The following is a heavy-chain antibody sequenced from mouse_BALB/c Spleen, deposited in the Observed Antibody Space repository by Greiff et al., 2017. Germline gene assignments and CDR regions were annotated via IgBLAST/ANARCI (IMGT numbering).Heavy chain of an antibody. CDR1: GYTFTSYW. Sequence: EVQLQQSGTVLARPGASVKMSCKASGYTFTSYWMHWVKQRPGQGLEWIGAIYPGNSDTSYNQKFKGKAKLTAVTSTSTAYMELSSLTNEDSAVYYCTRGGYDYDGVGFDYWGQGTTLTVSS. J-gene: IGHJ2*01. V-gene: IGHV1-5*01. CDR2: IYPGNSDT. CDR3: TRGGYDYDGVGFDY. D-gene: IGHD2-4*01.